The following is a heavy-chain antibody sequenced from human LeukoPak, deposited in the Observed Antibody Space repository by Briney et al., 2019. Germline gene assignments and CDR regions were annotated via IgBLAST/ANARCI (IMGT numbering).Heavy chain of an antibody. V-gene: IGHV3-30*04. CDR2: VFSDGSDQ. CDR3: ARVSKPGWFDYYYMDV. D-gene: IGHD3-10*01. Sequence: GGSLRLSCAASGFTFNSYAMKWVRQAPGKGQEWLAVVFSDGSDQYYGDSVQGRFTVSRDNSKNTLYLQMDNLRFEDTAVYYCARVSKPGWFDYYYMDVWGKGTTVIVSS. CDR1: GFTFNSYA. J-gene: IGHJ6*03.